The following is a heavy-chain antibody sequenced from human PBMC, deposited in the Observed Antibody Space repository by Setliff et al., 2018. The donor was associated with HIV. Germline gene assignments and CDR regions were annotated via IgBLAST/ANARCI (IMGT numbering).Heavy chain of an antibody. D-gene: IGHD3-22*01. CDR3: ARSTYYFDSSGYKYNWFDP. J-gene: IGHJ5*02. CDR2: IYYSGST. Sequence: SETLSLTCTVSGGSIGSGDYYWSWIRQHPGKGLEWIGYIYYSGSTYYNPSFKRRLSISVDTSKNQFSLKLSSVTAADTAVYYCARSTYYFDSSGYKYNWFDPWGQGTRVTVSS. V-gene: IGHV4-31*03. CDR1: GGSIGSGDYY.